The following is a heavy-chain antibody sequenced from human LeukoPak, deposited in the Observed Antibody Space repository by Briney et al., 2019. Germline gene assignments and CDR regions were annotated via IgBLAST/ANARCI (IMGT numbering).Heavy chain of an antibody. CDR2: ISAYNGNT. CDR3: ARGGSSSSYLGY. J-gene: IGHJ4*02. Sequence: GASVKVSCKASGYTFTSYGISWVRQAPGQGLEWMGWISAYNGNTNYAQKFQGRVTMTRDTSTSTVYMELSSLRSEDTAVYYCARGGSSSSYLGYWGQGTLVTVSS. CDR1: GYTFTSYG. V-gene: IGHV1-18*01. D-gene: IGHD6-6*01.